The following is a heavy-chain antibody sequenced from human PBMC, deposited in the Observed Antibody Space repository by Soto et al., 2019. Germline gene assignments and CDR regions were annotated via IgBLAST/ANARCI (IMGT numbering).Heavy chain of an antibody. Sequence: PSETLSLTCTVSGGSINTFYWSWARQPAGKGLEWSGRIFSSGGTSFNPSLESRVAMSVDTSTNHFSLNLSSVTAADMAVYYCAREGSYSAYNFAHGIQLWSFDFWGQGALVTVSS. CDR2: IFSSGGT. CDR3: AREGSYSAYNFAHGIQLWSFDF. D-gene: IGHD5-12*01. J-gene: IGHJ4*02. CDR1: GGSINTFY. V-gene: IGHV4-4*07.